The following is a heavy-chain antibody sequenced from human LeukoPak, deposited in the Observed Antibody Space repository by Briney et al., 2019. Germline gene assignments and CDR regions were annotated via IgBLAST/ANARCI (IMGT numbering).Heavy chain of an antibody. Sequence: ASVKVSCKASGYTFTGCYMHWVRQAPGQGLEWMGWINPNSGGTNYAQKFQGRVTMTRDTSISTAYMELSRLRSDDTAVYYCARVVRGVISGWFDPWGQGTLVTVSS. CDR1: GYTFTGCY. D-gene: IGHD3-10*01. J-gene: IGHJ5*02. V-gene: IGHV1-2*02. CDR3: ARVVRGVISGWFDP. CDR2: INPNSGGT.